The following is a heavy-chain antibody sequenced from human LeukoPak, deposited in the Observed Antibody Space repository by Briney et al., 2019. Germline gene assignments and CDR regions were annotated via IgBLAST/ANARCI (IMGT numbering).Heavy chain of an antibody. CDR2: IYSGGST. V-gene: IGHV3-53*01. Sequence: GGSLRLSCAASGLTVSSNYMSWVRQAPGKGLEWVSVIYSGGSTYYADSVKGRFTISRDNSKNTLYLQMNSLRAEDTAVYYCARGEGLAARLWFDPWGQGTLVTVSS. D-gene: IGHD6-6*01. CDR3: ARGEGLAARLWFDP. CDR1: GLTVSSNY. J-gene: IGHJ5*02.